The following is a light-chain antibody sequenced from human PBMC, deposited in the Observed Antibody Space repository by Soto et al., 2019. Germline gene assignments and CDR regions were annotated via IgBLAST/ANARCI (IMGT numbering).Light chain of an antibody. CDR2: GAS. V-gene: IGKV3-15*01. CDR1: RNVGSK. Sequence: IVMPQSPSTLSGSPWERATLSCMASRNVGSKLAWYMQKPGQSPRLLISGASTRAADFPARFSGSGSGTDFTLTINRLEPEDSAVYFCQHYGTTSATFGQGSKVDIK. J-gene: IGKJ1*01. CDR3: QHYGTTSAT.